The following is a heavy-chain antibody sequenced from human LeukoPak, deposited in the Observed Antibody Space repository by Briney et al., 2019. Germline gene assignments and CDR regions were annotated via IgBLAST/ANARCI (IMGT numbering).Heavy chain of an antibody. J-gene: IGHJ4*02. D-gene: IGHD6-13*01. CDR1: GFTFSSYS. CDR2: ISSSSSYI. CDR3: ARDRDSSSWLSDFDY. Sequence: GSLRLSCAASGFTFSSYSMNWVRQAPGKGLEWVSSISSSSSYIYYADSVKGRFTISRDNAKNSLYLQMNSLRAEDTAVYYCARDRDSSSWLSDFDYWGQGTLVTVSS. V-gene: IGHV3-21*01.